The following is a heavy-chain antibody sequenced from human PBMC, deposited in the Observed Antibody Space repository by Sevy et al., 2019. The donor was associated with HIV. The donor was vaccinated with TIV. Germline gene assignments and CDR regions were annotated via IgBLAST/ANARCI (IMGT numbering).Heavy chain of an antibody. Sequence: GGSLRLSCAASGFTFSDYYMSWIRQAPGKGLEWVSYISSSGSTIYYADSVKGRFTISRDNAKNSLYLQMNSLRAEDTAGYYCARGYCSSTSCYLVAFDIWGQGTMVTVSS. CDR1: GFTFSDYY. V-gene: IGHV3-11*04. CDR2: ISSSGSTI. J-gene: IGHJ3*02. CDR3: ARGYCSSTSCYLVAFDI. D-gene: IGHD2-2*01.